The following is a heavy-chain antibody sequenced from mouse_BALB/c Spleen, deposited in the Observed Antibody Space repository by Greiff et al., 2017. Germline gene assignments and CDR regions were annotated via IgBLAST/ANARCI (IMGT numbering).Heavy chain of an antibody. Sequence: EVNLVESGGGLVKPGGSLKLSCAASGFTFSSYTMSWVRQTPEKRLEWVATISSGGGNTYYPDSVKGRFTISRDNAKNNLYLQMSSLRSEDTALYYCARYADSSGYPFAYWGQGTLVTVSA. CDR1: GFTFSSYT. V-gene: IGHV5-9*03. CDR2: ISSGGGNT. D-gene: IGHD3-2*01. J-gene: IGHJ3*01. CDR3: ARYADSSGYPFAY.